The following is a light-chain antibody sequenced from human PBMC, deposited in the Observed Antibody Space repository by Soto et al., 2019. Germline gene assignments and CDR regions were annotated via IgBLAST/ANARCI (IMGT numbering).Light chain of an antibody. J-gene: IGKJ5*01. CDR1: QRMSGF. CDR2: DAS. CDR3: QQYDILPIT. V-gene: IGKV1-5*01. Sequence: DIQITQSPSTLSESVVDRVTITFRASQRMSGFLAWYQQKPGKAPQLLISDASSLESGVPSRFSGGGSGTHFTFIISSLQTEDIGTYYCQQYDILPITFGRGTRL.